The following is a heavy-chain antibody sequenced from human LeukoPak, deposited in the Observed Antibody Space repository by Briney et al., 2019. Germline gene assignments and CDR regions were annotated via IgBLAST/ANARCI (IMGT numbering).Heavy chain of an antibody. V-gene: IGHV1-2*02. J-gene: IGHJ4*02. CDR3: ARDMSYDY. D-gene: IGHD1-26*01. CDR2: INPNSGGT. Sequence: GASVKVSCKASGYTFIGYYMHWVRQAPGQGLEWMGWINPNSGGTKYAQKFQGRVTMARDTSINTAYMEPSRLRSDDTAVYYCARDMSYDYWGQGTLVTVSS. CDR1: GYTFIGYY.